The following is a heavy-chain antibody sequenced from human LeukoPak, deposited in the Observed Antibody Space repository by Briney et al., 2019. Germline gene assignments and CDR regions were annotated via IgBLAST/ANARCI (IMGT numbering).Heavy chain of an antibody. Sequence: GASVKVSCKVSGYTLTELSMHWVRQAPGKGLEWMGGFDPEDGETIYAQKFQGRVTMTEDTSTDTAYMELSSLRSEDTAVYYCATVPKQLVQNIYYYYYYLDVWGKGTTVTVSS. CDR2: FDPEDGET. V-gene: IGHV1-24*01. CDR1: GYTLTELS. CDR3: ATVPKQLVQNIYYYYYYLDV. J-gene: IGHJ6*03. D-gene: IGHD6-13*01.